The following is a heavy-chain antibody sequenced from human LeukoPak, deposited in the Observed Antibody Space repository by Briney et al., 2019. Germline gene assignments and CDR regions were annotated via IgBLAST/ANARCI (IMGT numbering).Heavy chain of an antibody. CDR1: GYTFASYD. J-gene: IGHJ6*03. Sequence: GASEKVSCNASGYTFASYDINWVRQATGQGLEWMGWMNPNSGNTGYAQKFQGRVTMTRNTSISTAYMELSSLRSEDTAVYYCASWVATIDYYYMDVWGKGTTVTVSS. CDR2: MNPNSGNT. D-gene: IGHD5-12*01. V-gene: IGHV1-8*01. CDR3: ASWVATIDYYYMDV.